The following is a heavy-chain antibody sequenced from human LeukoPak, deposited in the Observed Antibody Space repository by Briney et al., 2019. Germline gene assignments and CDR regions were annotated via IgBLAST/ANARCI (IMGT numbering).Heavy chain of an antibody. D-gene: IGHD5-18*01. CDR3: AKDAGYSYGYNWFDP. J-gene: IGHJ5*02. CDR2: ISGSGGST. CDR1: GFTFSSYA. V-gene: IGHV3-23*01. Sequence: GGSLRLSCAASGFTFSSYAMSWVRQAPGKGLEWVSGISGSGGSTYYADSVKGRFTISRDNSKNTLYLQMNSLRAEDTAVYYCAKDAGYSYGYNWFDPWGQGTLVTVSS.